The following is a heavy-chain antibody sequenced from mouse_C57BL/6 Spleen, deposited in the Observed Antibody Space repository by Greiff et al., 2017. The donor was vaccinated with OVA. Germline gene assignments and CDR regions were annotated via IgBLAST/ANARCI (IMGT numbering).Heavy chain of an antibody. CDR2: IYPGDGDT. Sequence: VQLQQSGAELVKPGASVKISCKASGYAFSSYWMNWVKQRPGKGLEWIGQIYPGDGDTNYNGKFKGKATLTADKSSSTAYMQLSSLTSEDSAVYFCARDTTVVDYFDYWGQGTTLTVSS. CDR1: GYAFSSYW. V-gene: IGHV1-80*01. D-gene: IGHD1-1*01. CDR3: ARDTTVVDYFDY. J-gene: IGHJ2*01.